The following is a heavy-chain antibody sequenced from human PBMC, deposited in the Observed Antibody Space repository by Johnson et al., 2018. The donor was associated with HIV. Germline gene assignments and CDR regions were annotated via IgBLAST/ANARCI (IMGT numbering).Heavy chain of an antibody. CDR1: GFTFDDYG. V-gene: IGHV3-48*04. CDR3: ARGDGATGYHDAFDI. J-gene: IGHJ3*02. CDR2: ISSSGSTI. Sequence: VQLVESGGGVVRPGGSLRLSCAASGFTFDDYGMSWVRQAPGKGLEWVSYISSSGSTIYYADSVKGRFTISRDNAKNSLYLQMNSLRAEDTAVYYCARGDGATGYHDAFDIWGQGTMVTVSS. D-gene: IGHD1-26*01.